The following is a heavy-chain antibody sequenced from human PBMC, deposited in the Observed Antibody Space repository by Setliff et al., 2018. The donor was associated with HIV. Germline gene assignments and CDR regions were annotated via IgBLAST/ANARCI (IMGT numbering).Heavy chain of an antibody. J-gene: IGHJ4*02. CDR3: PRATWHSVDY. CDR1: GGSISSHY. D-gene: IGHD2-15*01. Sequence: SETLSLTCTVSGGSISSHYWSWIRQPPGKGLEWIGYINYSGSTNYNPSLKSRVTISVDTSKKQFSLKLTSVTAADTAVYYCPRATWHSVDYWGQGTLVTVSS. CDR2: INYSGST. V-gene: IGHV4-59*11.